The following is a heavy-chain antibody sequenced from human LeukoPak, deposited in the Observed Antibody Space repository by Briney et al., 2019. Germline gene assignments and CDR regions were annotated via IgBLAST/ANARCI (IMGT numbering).Heavy chain of an antibody. J-gene: IGHJ4*02. Sequence: PGGSLRLSCAASGFTFSSHAMSWVRQPPGKGLEWVSSISGSGGSTYYADSVKGRFTISRDNSKNTLYLQMNSLRAEDTAVYYCAKDPYYYDTAGDYWGQGTLVTVSS. V-gene: IGHV3-23*01. CDR1: GFTFSSHA. CDR2: ISGSGGST. D-gene: IGHD3-22*01. CDR3: AKDPYYYDTAGDY.